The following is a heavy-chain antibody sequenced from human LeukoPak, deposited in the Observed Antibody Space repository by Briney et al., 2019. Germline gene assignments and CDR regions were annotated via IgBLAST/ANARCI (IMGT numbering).Heavy chain of an antibody. CDR2: INHSGST. D-gene: IGHD2-21*02. J-gene: IGHJ3*02. V-gene: IGHV4-34*01. CDR3: ARGGDWPLDAFDI. Sequence: PSETLSLTCAVYGGSFSGYYWSWLRQPPGKGLEWIGEINHSGSTNYNPSLKSRVTISVDRSKNQFSLKLSSVTAADTAVYYCARGGDWPLDAFDIWGQGTMVTVSS. CDR1: GGSFSGYY.